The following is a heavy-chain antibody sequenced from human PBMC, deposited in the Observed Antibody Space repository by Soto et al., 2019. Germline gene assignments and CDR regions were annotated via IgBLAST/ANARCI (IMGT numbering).Heavy chain of an antibody. CDR1: GFTFDIYA. CDR2: ISWNSGTR. Sequence: EVQLVDSGGGLVQPGRSLRLSCAASGFTFDIYAMHWVRQAPGKGLEWVSSISWNSGTRGYADSVKGRFTISRDNAKNSLYLQMDSLRTEDTAFYYCXXELGXXXXGYELDHWGQGTLVAVSS. J-gene: IGHJ4*02. D-gene: IGHD5-18*01. V-gene: IGHV3-9*01. CDR3: XXELGXXXXGYELDH.